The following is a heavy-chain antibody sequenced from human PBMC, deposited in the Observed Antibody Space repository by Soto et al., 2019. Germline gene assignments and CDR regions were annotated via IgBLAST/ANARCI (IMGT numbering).Heavy chain of an antibody. D-gene: IGHD5-12*01. J-gene: IGHJ4*02. V-gene: IGHV1-18*01. CDR3: ARGKGYGYDH. Sequence: VQLVQSGPEVRKPGASVKVSCKASGYTFRDYGIAWVRQAPGQGLEWMGWISAFNGHTNYAQKFQGRVPVTADASTATAYMDLRSLRPDDTAMYFCARGKGYGYDHWGQGTLVTVSS. CDR1: GYTFRDYG. CDR2: ISAFNGHT.